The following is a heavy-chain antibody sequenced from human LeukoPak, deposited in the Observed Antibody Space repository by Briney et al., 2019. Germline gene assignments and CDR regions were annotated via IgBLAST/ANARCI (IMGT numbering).Heavy chain of an antibody. J-gene: IGHJ3*02. CDR2: ISSNGGST. V-gene: IGHV3-64D*06. D-gene: IGHD3-10*02. CDR1: GFTFSSYA. Sequence: XLXXSASGFTFSSYAMHWVRQAPGKGMEYVSAISSNGGSTYYADSVKGRFTISRDNSKNTLYLQMSSLRAEDTAVYYCVKGPGCSGSYLGIWGQGTMVTVSS. CDR3: VKGPGCSGSYLGI.